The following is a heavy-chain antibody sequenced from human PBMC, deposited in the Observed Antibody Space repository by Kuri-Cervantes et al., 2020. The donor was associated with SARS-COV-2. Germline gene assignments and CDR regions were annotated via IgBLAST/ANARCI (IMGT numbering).Heavy chain of an antibody. CDR1: GGSLNNYY. V-gene: IGHV4-4*07. D-gene: IGHD3-16*01. CDR3: ARGGQGLDP. J-gene: IGHJ5*02. CDR2: IYSTGST. Sequence: SETLSLTCTVSGGSLNNYYWSWIRQSAGKGLEWIGRIYSTGSTDYDPSLRGRVTMSLDTSKSQFSLKLSSVTAADTAIYYCARGGQGLDPWGQGTLVTVS.